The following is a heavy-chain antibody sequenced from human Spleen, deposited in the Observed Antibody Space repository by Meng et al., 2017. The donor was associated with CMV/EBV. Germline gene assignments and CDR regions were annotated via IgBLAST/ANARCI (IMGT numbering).Heavy chain of an antibody. J-gene: IGHJ5*02. V-gene: IGHV1-18*01. CDR3: ARLVDARGRDWFDP. Sequence: KASGYAFTSYGINWVRQDPGQGLEWMGWISAYNGNTNYAQKLQGRVTMTTDTSTSTAYMELRSLRSDDTDVYYCARLVDARGRDWFDPWGQGTLVTVSS. CDR1: GYAFTSYG. D-gene: IGHD1-26*01. CDR2: ISAYNGNT.